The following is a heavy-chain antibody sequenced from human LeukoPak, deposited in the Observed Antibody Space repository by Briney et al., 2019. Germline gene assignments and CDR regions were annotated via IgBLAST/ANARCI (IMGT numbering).Heavy chain of an antibody. V-gene: IGHV4-59*12. CDR2: IYHSGST. CDR3: VRDRELNY. CDR1: GGSISSYY. J-gene: IGHJ4*02. D-gene: IGHD1-7*01. Sequence: SETLSLTCTVSGGSISSYYWGWIRQPPGKGLEWIGYIYHSGSTNYNPSFKSRVTISVDTSKNQFSLELNSVTAADTAVYYCVRDRELNYWGQGTLVTVSS.